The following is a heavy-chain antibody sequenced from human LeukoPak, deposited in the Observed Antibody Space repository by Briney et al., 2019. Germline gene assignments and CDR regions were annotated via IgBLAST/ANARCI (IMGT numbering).Heavy chain of an antibody. CDR3: ARDQGGEQSY. V-gene: IGHV3-48*01. J-gene: IGHJ4*02. CDR1: GFSPSSYS. Sequence: GGSLRLSCAPSGFSPSSYSTNWVRQAPGEGLEWGSYISSFSGTIYYTDSVNGRFTISRDNAKNSRYLQMNSLRAEDTAVDYRARDQGGEQSYWGQGTLVTVSS. D-gene: IGHD3-16*01. CDR2: ISSFSGTI.